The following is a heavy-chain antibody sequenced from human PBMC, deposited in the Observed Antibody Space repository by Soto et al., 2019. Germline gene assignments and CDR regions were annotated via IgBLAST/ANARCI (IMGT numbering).Heavy chain of an antibody. Sequence: ASVKVSCKASGYTFTSYGISWVRQAPGQGLEWMGWISAYNGNTNYAQKLQGRVTMTTDTSTSTAYMELRSLRSDDTAVYYGAREGGDXDFWSGYYHTYYYGMDVWGQGTTVTVSS. CDR1: GYTFTSYG. D-gene: IGHD3-3*01. CDR2: ISAYNGNT. V-gene: IGHV1-18*04. CDR3: AREGGDXDFWSGYYHTYYYGMDV. J-gene: IGHJ6*02.